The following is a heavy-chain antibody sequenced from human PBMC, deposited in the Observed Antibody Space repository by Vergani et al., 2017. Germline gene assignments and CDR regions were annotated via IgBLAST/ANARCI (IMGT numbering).Heavy chain of an antibody. CDR2: INPSGGHT. J-gene: IGHJ4*02. Sequence: QVQVVQSGAEVKKSGASVKVSCKTSGYTFSNYYMHWVRQAPGQGLEWIGIINPSGGHTNYAQKFQGRVTMTRDTYTSTVYMERSSLRAEDTAIYYCARGDYGILTGYRYWGQGTLVTVSA. CDR1: GYTFSNYY. V-gene: IGHV1-46*03. D-gene: IGHD3-9*01. CDR3: ARGDYGILTGYRY.